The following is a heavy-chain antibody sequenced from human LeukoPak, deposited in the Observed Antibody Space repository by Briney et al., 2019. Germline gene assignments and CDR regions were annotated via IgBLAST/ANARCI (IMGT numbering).Heavy chain of an antibody. Sequence: KSSETLSLTCTVSGGSISSSSHYWGWIRQPPGKGLEWIGSMYYSGNTYYNPSLKSRVTISIDTSKNQFSLKLSSVTAAETAVYYCASGDYATKWLGPWGQGTLVTVSS. CDR3: ASGDYATKWLGP. CDR2: MYYSGNT. D-gene: IGHD4-17*01. V-gene: IGHV4-39*01. CDR1: GGSISSSSHY. J-gene: IGHJ5*02.